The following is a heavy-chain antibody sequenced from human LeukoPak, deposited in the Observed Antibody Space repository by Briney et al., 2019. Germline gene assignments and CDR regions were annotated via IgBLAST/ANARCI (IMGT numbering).Heavy chain of an antibody. D-gene: IGHD4-17*01. CDR1: GGSFSGYY. Sequence: PSETLSLTCAVYGGSFSGYYWSWIRQPPGKGLEWIGEINHSGSTNYNPSLKSRVTISVDTSKNQFSLKLSSVTAADTAVYYCARGTHDYGDYWKKHFDYWGQGTLVTVSS. J-gene: IGHJ4*02. V-gene: IGHV4-34*01. CDR3: ARGTHDYGDYWKKHFDY. CDR2: INHSGST.